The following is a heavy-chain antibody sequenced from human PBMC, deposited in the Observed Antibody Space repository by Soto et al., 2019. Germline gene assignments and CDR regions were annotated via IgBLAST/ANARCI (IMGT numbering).Heavy chain of an antibody. J-gene: IGHJ4*02. CDR3: ARETMDIVVVPAATTLDY. Sequence: PSETLSLTCAVYGGSFSGYYWSWIRQPPGKGLEWIGEINHSGSTNYNPSLKSRVTISVDTSKNQFSLKLSSVTAADTAVYYRARETMDIVVVPAATTLDYWGQGTLVTVSS. CDR1: GGSFSGYY. V-gene: IGHV4-34*01. CDR2: INHSGST. D-gene: IGHD2-2*03.